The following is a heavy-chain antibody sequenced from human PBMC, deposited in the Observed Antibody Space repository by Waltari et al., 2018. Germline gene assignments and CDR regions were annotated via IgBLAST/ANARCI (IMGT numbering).Heavy chain of an antibody. J-gene: IGHJ3*01. Sequence: QVQLLESGPELVKPSQTLSLTCPVSGYSISIRDHYWSWIRQSPGKGLEWIGYIYDSGTTNYNPSLKSRVIISGDTSKNQFSLNLISVTAADTAVYYCARDGYNGFFDVWGQGARVTVSS. V-gene: IGHV4-30-4*08. CDR2: IYDSGTT. CDR3: ARDGYNGFFDV. CDR1: GYSISIRDHY. D-gene: IGHD5-12*01.